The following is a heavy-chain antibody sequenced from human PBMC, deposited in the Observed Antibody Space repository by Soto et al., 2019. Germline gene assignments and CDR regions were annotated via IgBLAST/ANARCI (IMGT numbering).Heavy chain of an antibody. J-gene: IGHJ4*02. CDR1: GGAISTYY. CDR3: AREGSYSAYNFAHGIQLWSFDF. D-gene: IGHD5-12*01. CDR2: IYSSGST. V-gene: IGHV4-4*07. Sequence: SETLSLTCTVSGGAISTYYWTWIRQPAGKGLEWIGRIYSSGSTSFNPSLESRVAMSVDTSKNHFSLNLSSVTAADMAVYYCAREGSYSAYNFAHGIQLWSFDFWGQRALVTVS.